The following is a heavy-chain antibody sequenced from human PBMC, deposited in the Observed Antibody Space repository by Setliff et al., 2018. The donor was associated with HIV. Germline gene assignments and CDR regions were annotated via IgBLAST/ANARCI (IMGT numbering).Heavy chain of an antibody. CDR2: IFYTGST. CDR1: GGSISSSTYY. V-gene: IGHV4-39*01. J-gene: IGHJ5*02. D-gene: IGHD2-8*01. CDR3: ARRGRDGVLIVFATGFDP. Sequence: SETLSLTCSVAGGSISSSTYYWGWIRQPPGKGREWIGDIFYTGSTYYNPSLKSRVAISIDTSENRFSLRLNSVTAADTGVYYCARRGRDGVLIVFATGFDPWGQGTLVTVSS.